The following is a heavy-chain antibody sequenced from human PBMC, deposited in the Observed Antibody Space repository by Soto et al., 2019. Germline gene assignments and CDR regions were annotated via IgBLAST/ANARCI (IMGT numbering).Heavy chain of an antibody. J-gene: IGHJ6*02. Sequence: QVQLQQWGAGLLKPSETLSLTCAVYGGSFSGYYWSWIRQPPGKGLEWIGEINHSGSTNYNPSLKSRVTISVDTSKNQFSLKLSSVTAADTAVYYCARVVLVVPAARYYYYYYGMDVWGQGTTVTVSS. CDR1: GGSFSGYY. CDR2: INHSGST. CDR3: ARVVLVVPAARYYYYYYGMDV. D-gene: IGHD2-2*01. V-gene: IGHV4-34*01.